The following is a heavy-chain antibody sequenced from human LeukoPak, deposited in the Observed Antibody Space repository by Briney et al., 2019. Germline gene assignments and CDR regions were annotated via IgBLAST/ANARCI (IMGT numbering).Heavy chain of an antibody. V-gene: IGHV4-34*01. CDR1: GGSFSGYY. CDR3: ARLVAAAGWFDY. J-gene: IGHJ4*02. Sequence: SETLSLTCAVYGGSFSGYYWSWTRQPPGKGLEWIGEINHSGSTNYNPSLKSRVTISVDTSKNQFSLKLSSVTAADTAVYYCARLVAAAGWFDYWGQGTLVTVSS. D-gene: IGHD6-13*01. CDR2: INHSGST.